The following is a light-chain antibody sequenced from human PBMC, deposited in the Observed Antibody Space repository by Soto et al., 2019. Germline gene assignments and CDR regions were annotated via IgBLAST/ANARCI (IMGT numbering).Light chain of an antibody. V-gene: IGKV3-20*01. CDR1: QSVSNNY. J-gene: IGKJ1*01. Sequence: EIGLTQSPGTLSLSPGERATLSCRASQSVSNNYLAWYQQKPGQAPRLLIYGASNRATGIPDRFSGSGSGTDFTLTISRLEPEDFATYYCQQYNSYSWTFGQGTKVDI. CDR2: GAS. CDR3: QQYNSYSWT.